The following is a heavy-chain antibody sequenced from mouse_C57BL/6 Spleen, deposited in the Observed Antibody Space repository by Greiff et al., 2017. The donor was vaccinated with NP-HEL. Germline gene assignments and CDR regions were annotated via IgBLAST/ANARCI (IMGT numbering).Heavy chain of an antibody. CDR2: INPNNGGT. Sequence: EVQLQQSGPELVKPGASVKISCKASGYTFTDYYMNWVKQSHGKSLEWIGDINPNNGGTSYNQKFKGKATLTVAKSSSTAYMELRSLTSEDSAVYYCAIPYYSNYSYYFDYWGQGTTLTVSS. J-gene: IGHJ2*01. CDR3: AIPYYSNYSYYFDY. D-gene: IGHD2-5*01. V-gene: IGHV1-26*01. CDR1: GYTFTDYY.